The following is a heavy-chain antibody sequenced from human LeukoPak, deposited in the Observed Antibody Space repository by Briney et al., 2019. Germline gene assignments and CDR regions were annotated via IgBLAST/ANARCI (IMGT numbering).Heavy chain of an antibody. D-gene: IGHD5-18*01. J-gene: IGHJ4*02. CDR3: ARRGDSYALFDY. CDR2: VTYSGST. V-gene: IGHV4-39*01. CDR1: GGSISSRGYY. Sequence: SETLSLTCTVSGGSISSRGYYWGWIRQPPGKGLEWIGTVTYSGSTYFSPSVKSRVTMSMDTSKNQFSLKLSSVTAADTAVYYCARRGDSYALFDYWGQGTLVTVSS.